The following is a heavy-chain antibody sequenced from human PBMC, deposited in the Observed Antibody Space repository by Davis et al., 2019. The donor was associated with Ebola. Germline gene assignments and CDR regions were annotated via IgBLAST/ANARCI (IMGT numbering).Heavy chain of an antibody. CDR1: GGSISSSSYY. CDR3: ARHGMGGGTLNTAFDI. D-gene: IGHD2-15*01. V-gene: IGHV4-39*01. J-gene: IGHJ3*02. CDR2: VRHSGPT. Sequence: MPSETLSLTCTVSGGSISSSSYYWGWIRQPPGKGLEWIGSVRHSGPTYANPSLRSRVTISVDRFKNQVSLKLSSLTAADTAVYYCARHGMGGGTLNTAFDIWGQGTMVTVSS.